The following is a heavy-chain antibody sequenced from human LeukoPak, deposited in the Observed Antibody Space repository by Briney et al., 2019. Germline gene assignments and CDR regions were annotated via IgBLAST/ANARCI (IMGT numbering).Heavy chain of an antibody. D-gene: IGHD2-21*02. CDR1: GFSFSDYY. CDR2: ISSSGSSR. Sequence: GGSLRLSCAASGFSFSDYYMSWIRQVPGKGLEWVSYISSSGSSRYYVDSVKGRFTISRDNVKNSLYLQMNTLRAEDTAVYYCARDSHNCGGDCYSPLDYWGQGTLVTVSS. J-gene: IGHJ4*02. CDR3: ARDSHNCGGDCYSPLDY. V-gene: IGHV3-11*01.